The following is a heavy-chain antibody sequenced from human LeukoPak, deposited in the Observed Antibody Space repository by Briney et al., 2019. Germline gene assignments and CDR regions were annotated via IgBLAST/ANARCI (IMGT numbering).Heavy chain of an antibody. Sequence: PGGSLRLSCAASGFTFSSYWMSWVRQAPGKGLEWVANIKQDGSEKYYVDSVKGRFTISRDNAKNSLYLQMNRLRAEDTAVYYCARDRGGGSYYYYYGMDVWGQGTTVTVSS. D-gene: IGHD2-15*01. J-gene: IGHJ6*02. V-gene: IGHV3-7*01. CDR1: GFTFSSYW. CDR2: IKQDGSEK. CDR3: ARDRGGGSYYYYYGMDV.